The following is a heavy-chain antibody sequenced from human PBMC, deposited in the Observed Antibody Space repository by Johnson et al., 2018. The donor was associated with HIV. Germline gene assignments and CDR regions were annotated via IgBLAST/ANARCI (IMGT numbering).Heavy chain of an antibody. J-gene: IGHJ3*02. CDR1: GFNVDDDA. D-gene: IGHD6-19*01. CDR2: ISGSGGST. CDR3: ARGAVAAGLGAFDI. V-gene: IGHV3-23*04. Sequence: VQLVESGGGVVRPGGSLRLSCAASGFNVDDDALSWVRQAPGKGLEWVSGISGSGGSTYYADSVKGRFTIFRDNSKNTLYLQMNSLRAEDTALYYCARGAVAAGLGAFDIWGQGTMVIVSA.